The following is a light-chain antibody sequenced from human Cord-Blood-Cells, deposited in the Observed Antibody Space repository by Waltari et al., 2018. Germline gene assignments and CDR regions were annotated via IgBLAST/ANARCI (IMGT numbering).Light chain of an antibody. CDR3: QQSYSTPYT. J-gene: IGKJ2*01. Sequence: DIQMTQSPSSLSASVGDRVNITCRASQSISSYLTWYQQKPGKAQKLLIYAAYSLESGVPSRCSGSVSGTDFTVTISRLQPEDFSTYYCQQSYSTPYTLGQGTKLEIK. CDR2: AAY. V-gene: IGKV1-39*01. CDR1: QSISSY.